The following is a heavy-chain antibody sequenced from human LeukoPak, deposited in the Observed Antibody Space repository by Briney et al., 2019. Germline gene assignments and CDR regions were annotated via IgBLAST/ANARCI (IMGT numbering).Heavy chain of an antibody. CDR1: GDSISSGNYY. D-gene: IGHD3-3*01. CDR2: IYTSGST. Sequence: PSQTLSLTCTVSGDSISSGNYYWSWIRQPAGKGLEWIGRIYTSGSTNYNPSLKSRVTISIDTSKTQFSLKLSSVTAADTAVYYCARCQPSPYYDFWTHPPPCAFDIWGQGTMVTVSS. CDR3: ARCQPSPYYDFWTHPPPCAFDI. J-gene: IGHJ3*02. V-gene: IGHV4-61*02.